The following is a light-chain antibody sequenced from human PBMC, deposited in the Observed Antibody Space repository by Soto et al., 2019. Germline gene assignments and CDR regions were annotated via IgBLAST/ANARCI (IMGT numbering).Light chain of an antibody. Sequence: QSALSQPASVSGSPGQSITISCTGTSSDIGGYNYVSWYQQHPGEAPKLIIYEVRNRPSGVSNRFSGSKSGNTASLTISGLQAHDEADYYCCSRASMITDVFGSGTKLPVL. CDR1: SSDIGGYNY. CDR2: EVR. CDR3: CSRASMITDV. J-gene: IGLJ1*01. V-gene: IGLV2-14*01.